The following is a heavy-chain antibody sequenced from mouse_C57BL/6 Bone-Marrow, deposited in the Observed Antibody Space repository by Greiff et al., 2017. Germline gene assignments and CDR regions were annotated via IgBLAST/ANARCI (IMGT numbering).Heavy chain of an antibody. CDR1: GFNIKDYY. V-gene: IGHV14-1*01. J-gene: IGHJ3*01. Sequence: EVQLQQSGAELVRPGASVKLSCTASGFNIKDYYMHWVKQRPEQGLEWIGRIDPEDGDPEYAPKFQGKATMTADTSSNTACLQLSSLTSEDTAVYYCTPFITTVVPFAYWGQGTLVTVSA. D-gene: IGHD1-1*01. CDR2: IDPEDGDP. CDR3: TPFITTVVPFAY.